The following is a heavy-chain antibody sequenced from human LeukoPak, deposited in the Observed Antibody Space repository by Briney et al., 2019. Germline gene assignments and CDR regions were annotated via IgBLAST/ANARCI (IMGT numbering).Heavy chain of an antibody. J-gene: IGHJ4*02. V-gene: IGHV3-23*01. Sequence: GGSLRLSCAASEFTSSNYAMSWVRQAPGKGLEWVSSLTSGGSSYYADSVKGRFTISRDNSRNTLYLQMNSLRAEDTAVYYCAKGLGSGSYYNVFDYWGQGTLVTVSS. CDR2: LTSGGSS. D-gene: IGHD3-10*01. CDR3: AKGLGSGSYYNVFDY. CDR1: EFTSSNYA.